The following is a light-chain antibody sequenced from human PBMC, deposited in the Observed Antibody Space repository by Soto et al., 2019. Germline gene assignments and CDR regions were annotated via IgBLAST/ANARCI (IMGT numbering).Light chain of an antibody. CDR2: GAS. CDR3: QEYNAWPLT. Sequence: EIVMTQSPATLSVSPGERATLSCRASQSVSNNLAWYQQKPCQAPRLLLYGASTRAAVLPARFSGSGSGTEFTLAISSLQSEDVALFYCQEYNAWPLTFGGATKVQIK. CDR1: QSVSNN. J-gene: IGKJ4*01. V-gene: IGKV3-15*01.